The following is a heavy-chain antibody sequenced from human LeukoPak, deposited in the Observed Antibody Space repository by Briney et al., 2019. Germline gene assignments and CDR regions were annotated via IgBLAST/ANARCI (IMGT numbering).Heavy chain of an antibody. CDR1: GFTFRSYG. CDR3: AKEYDSLYCFDY. CDR2: ISYDGSKE. J-gene: IGHJ4*02. D-gene: IGHD3-16*01. Sequence: GGSLRLSCAASGFTFRSYGMHWVRQAPGKGLEWVAVISYDGSKEHYGDSVKGRFSISRGNSKNTLYLQMNSLRAEDTAVYYCAKEYDSLYCFDYWGQGTLVTVSS. V-gene: IGHV3-30*18.